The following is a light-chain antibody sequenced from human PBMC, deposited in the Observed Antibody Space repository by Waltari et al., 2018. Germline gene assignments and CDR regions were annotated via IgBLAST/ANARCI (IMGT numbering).Light chain of an antibody. CDR3: QQYGSSPLFT. J-gene: IGKJ3*01. CDR2: GAS. V-gene: IGKV3-20*01. CDR1: QSVTSNY. Sequence: EMMLTQSPGILSLSPGERATLSCRASQSVTSNYLAWYQQRHGQAPRLLIYGASRRAAGIPDRFSGSGSGTDFTLTISRLEPEDFAVYFCQQYGSSPLFTFGPGTKVDIK.